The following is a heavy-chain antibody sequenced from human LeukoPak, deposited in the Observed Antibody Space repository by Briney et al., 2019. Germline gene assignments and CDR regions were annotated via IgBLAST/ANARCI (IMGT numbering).Heavy chain of an antibody. CDR3: AREGNMYYN. J-gene: IGHJ4*02. CDR1: GFTFSRYW. Sequence: GGSLRLSCAASGFTFSRYWIHWVRQAPGKGLEWVSRVNPDGSTTTYADSVKGRFTISRDNAKNSLYLQMNSLRAEDTAVYYCAREGNMYYNWGQGTLVTVSS. CDR2: VNPDGSTT. D-gene: IGHD3-10*01. V-gene: IGHV3-74*01.